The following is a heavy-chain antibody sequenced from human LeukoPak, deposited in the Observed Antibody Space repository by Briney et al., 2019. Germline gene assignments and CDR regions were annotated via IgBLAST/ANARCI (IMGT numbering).Heavy chain of an antibody. V-gene: IGHV3-30*18. J-gene: IGHJ4*02. D-gene: IGHD6-13*01. CDR1: GFTFSSYG. Sequence: GGSLRLSCAASGFTFSSYGMHWVRQAPGKGLEWVAVISYDGSNKYYADSAKGRFTISRDNSKNTLYLQMNSLRAEDTAVYYCAKDRETTASGTFDYWGQGALVTVSS. CDR3: AKDRETTASGTFDY. CDR2: ISYDGSNK.